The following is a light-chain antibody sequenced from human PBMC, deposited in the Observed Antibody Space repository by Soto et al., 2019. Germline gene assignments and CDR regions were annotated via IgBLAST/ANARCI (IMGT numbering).Light chain of an antibody. CDR3: QQYGSLSWT. CDR1: QSITEK. Sequence: IVMTQSPDTLSVSPGERATLSCRASQSITEKVVWYQFKPGQAPRIIIFGASGRATGIPDRFSGSGSGTDFTLTISRLEPEDFAVYYCQQYGSLSWTFGQGTRVEIK. V-gene: IGKV3-20*01. CDR2: GAS. J-gene: IGKJ1*01.